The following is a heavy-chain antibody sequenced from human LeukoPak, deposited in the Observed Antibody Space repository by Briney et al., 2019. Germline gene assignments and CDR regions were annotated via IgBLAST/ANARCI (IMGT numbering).Heavy chain of an antibody. CDR1: GGSISSGSYS. V-gene: IGHV4-30-2*01. Sequence: PSETLSLTCAVSGGSISSGSYSWSWIRQPPGKGLEWIGYIYPRGSTYYNPSLKSRVILSLDKSANQFSLKLSSVTAADTAVYYCATIYDFWSGSVYYFDYWGQGTLVTVSS. J-gene: IGHJ4*02. CDR2: IYPRGST. D-gene: IGHD3-3*01. CDR3: ATIYDFWSGSVYYFDY.